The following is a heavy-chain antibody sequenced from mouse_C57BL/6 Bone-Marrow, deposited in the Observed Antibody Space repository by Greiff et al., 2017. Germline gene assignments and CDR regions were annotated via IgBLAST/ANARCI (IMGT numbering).Heavy chain of an antibody. CDR1: GFTFTDYY. J-gene: IGHJ4*01. D-gene: IGHD2-2*01. CDR2: IRNKANGYTT. V-gene: IGHV7-3*01. CDR3: ASRYGYDGGDY. Sequence: EVKLMESGGGLVQPGGSLSLSCAASGFTFTDYYMSWVRQPPGKALEWLGFIRNKANGYTTEYSASVKGRFTISRDNSQSIIYLQMNALRAEDSATYYCASRYGYDGGDYWGQGTSVTVSS.